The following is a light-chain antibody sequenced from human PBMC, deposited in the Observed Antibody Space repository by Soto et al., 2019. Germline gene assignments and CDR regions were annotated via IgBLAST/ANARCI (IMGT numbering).Light chain of an antibody. CDR2: DVN. CDR1: SSDVGGYNY. Sequence: QSALTQPASVSGSPGQSITISCTGTSSDVGGYNYVSWYQQHPGKAPKLLIYDVNNRPSGVSNRFSGSKSGNTASLTISGLQAEDGADYYCTSYTTTSTVVFGGGTKLTVL. J-gene: IGLJ2*01. V-gene: IGLV2-14*03. CDR3: TSYTTTSTVV.